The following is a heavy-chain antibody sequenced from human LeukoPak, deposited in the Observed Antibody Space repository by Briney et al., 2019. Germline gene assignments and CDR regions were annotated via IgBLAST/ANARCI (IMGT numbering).Heavy chain of an antibody. V-gene: IGHV3-74*01. Sequence: GGSLRLSCAASGFTFSSYWMHWVRQAPGKGLVWVSRINSDGSSTSYADSVKGRFTISRDNAKNTLYLQMNSLRAEDTAVYYCARGHYYDSSGYYYGARLDGMDVWGQGTTVTVSS. J-gene: IGHJ6*02. CDR1: GFTFSSYW. CDR2: INSDGSST. D-gene: IGHD3-22*01. CDR3: ARGHYYDSSGYYYGARLDGMDV.